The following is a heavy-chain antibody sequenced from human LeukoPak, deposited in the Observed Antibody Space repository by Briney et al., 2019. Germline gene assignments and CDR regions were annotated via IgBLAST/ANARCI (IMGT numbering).Heavy chain of an antibody. CDR1: GFTFSSYE. D-gene: IGHD1-26*01. V-gene: IGHV3-48*03. CDR3: ARDLVGATSDY. J-gene: IGHJ4*02. Sequence: PGGSLRLSCAASGFTFSSYEMNWVRQAPGKGLEWVSYISSSGSTIYYADSVKGRFTISRDNAKNSLYLQMNSLRAEDTAVYYCARDLVGATSDYWGQGTLVTVSS. CDR2: ISSSGSTI.